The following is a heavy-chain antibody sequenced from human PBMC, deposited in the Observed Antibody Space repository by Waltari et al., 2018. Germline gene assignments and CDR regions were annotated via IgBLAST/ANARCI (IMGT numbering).Heavy chain of an antibody. CDR3: ARSTVNNAEYFQH. D-gene: IGHD4-17*01. CDR2: LYYSGST. CDR1: GGSISSGDYY. J-gene: IGHJ1*01. V-gene: IGHV4-30-4*08. Sequence: QVQLQESGPGLVKPSQTLSLTCTVSGGSISSGDYYWSWIHQPPGKGLEWIGYLYYSGSTYYNPSLKSRVTISVDTSKNQFSLKLSSVTAADTAVYYCARSTVNNAEYFQHWGQGTLVTVSS.